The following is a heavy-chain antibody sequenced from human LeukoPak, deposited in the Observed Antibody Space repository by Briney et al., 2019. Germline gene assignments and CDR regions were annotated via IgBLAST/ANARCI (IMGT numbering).Heavy chain of an antibody. V-gene: IGHV4-61*02. Sequence: SETLSLTCTVSGGSISSGSYYWSWIQQTAGKGLEWIGRIYTSGSTNYNPSLKSRVTISVDTSKNQFSLKLSSVTAADTAVYYCARDSDSYWYFDLWGRGTLVTVSS. CDR2: IYTSGST. D-gene: IGHD3-22*01. CDR3: ARDSDSYWYFDL. J-gene: IGHJ2*01. CDR1: GGSISSGSYY.